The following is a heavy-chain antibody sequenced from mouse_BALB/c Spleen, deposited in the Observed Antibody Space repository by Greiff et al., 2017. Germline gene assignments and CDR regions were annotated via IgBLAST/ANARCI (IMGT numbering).Heavy chain of an antibody. V-gene: IGHV2-5-1*01. CDR1: GFSLTSYG. CDR2: IWSGGST. CDR3: AIMITTDYTMNY. J-gene: IGHJ4*01. D-gene: IGHD2-4*01. Sequence: VQLQQSGPSLVQPSPSLSITCTASGFSLTSYGVHWVRQSPGKGLEWLGVIWSGGSTDYNAAIMSRLSITTNNSKSQVFFKMNSLLADDTAIYYCAIMITTDYTMNYWGQGTSVTVSS.